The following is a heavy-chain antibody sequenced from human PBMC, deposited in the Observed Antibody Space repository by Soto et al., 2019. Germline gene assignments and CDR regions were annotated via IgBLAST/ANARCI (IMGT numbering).Heavy chain of an antibody. J-gene: IGHJ6*02. CDR2: IIPFFGTS. CDR3: ARVGHVTNYGMAV. D-gene: IGHD1-26*01. V-gene: IGHV1-69*13. CDR1: GGTFSSYP. Sequence: SVKVSCKASGGTFSSYPINWVRQAPGQGLEWMGGIIPFFGTSNIAQKFQGRVTIIADESTSTVYMELRSLRSEDTAVYYCARVGHVTNYGMAVWGHGTTVTVSS.